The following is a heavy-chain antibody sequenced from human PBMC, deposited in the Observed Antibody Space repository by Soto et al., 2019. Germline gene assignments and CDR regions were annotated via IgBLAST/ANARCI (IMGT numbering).Heavy chain of an antibody. D-gene: IGHD5-12*01. V-gene: IGHV3-23*01. CDR3: AKEATGLDD. Sequence: EVHLLESGGGLVQPGGSLRLSCAASGFTLNIYAMSWVRQAPGKGLEWVSGIGAGGDSTSYADSVKGRFTISRDNSKNTLYLQMNSLRVEDKAIYYCAKEATGLDDWDQGTLVTVSS. CDR2: IGAGGDST. J-gene: IGHJ4*02. CDR1: GFTLNIYA.